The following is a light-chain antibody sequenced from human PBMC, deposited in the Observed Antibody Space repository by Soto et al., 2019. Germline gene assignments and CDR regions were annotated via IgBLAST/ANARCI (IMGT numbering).Light chain of an antibody. CDR3: QQYDNLPLT. CDR1: QDIKNY. Sequence: DIKMTQSPSSLSASVGDRVTITCQASQDIKNYLNWYQQKSGKAPKLLIYDASDLETGVPSRFSGSGSGTDFTFTINSLQPEDIATYYCQQYDNLPLTCGGGTRWIS. J-gene: IGKJ4*01. V-gene: IGKV1-33*01. CDR2: DAS.